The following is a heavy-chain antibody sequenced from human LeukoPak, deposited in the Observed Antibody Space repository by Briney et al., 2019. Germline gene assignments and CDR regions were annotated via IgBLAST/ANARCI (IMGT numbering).Heavy chain of an antibody. Sequence: ASVKVSCKASGYTLRTYGINWVRQAPGQGLEWMGWISVYNGNTDYAQKFQGRVTMTTDTSTSTAYMELRTLRFDDTAVYYCARDREAARPGWFDPWGQGTLVTVSS. CDR2: ISVYNGNT. CDR1: GYTLRTYG. V-gene: IGHV1-18*01. D-gene: IGHD6-25*01. J-gene: IGHJ5*02. CDR3: ARDREAARPGWFDP.